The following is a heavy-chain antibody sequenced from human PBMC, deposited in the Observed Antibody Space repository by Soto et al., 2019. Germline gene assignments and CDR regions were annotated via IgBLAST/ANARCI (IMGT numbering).Heavy chain of an antibody. J-gene: IGHJ6*02. CDR2: IRSKANSYAT. Sequence: SGGSLRLSCAASGFTFSGSAMHWVRQASGKGLEWVGRIRSKANSYATAYAASVKGRFTISRDDSKNTAYLQMNSLKTEDTAVYYCTRHPPPGIAAAGTGDYYGMDVWGQGTTVTVSS. D-gene: IGHD6-13*01. V-gene: IGHV3-73*01. CDR1: GFTFSGSA. CDR3: TRHPPPGIAAAGTGDYYGMDV.